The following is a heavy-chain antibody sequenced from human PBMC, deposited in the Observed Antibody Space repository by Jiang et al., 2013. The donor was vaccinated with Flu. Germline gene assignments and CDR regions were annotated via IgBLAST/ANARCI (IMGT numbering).Heavy chain of an antibody. Sequence: STLSGDGTDPYYADSVKGRFTISRDNSKNTLYLQMNSLRAEDTAVYYCAKLHPTYTSANMDVWGQGTTVTVSS. CDR3: AKLHPTYTSANMDV. CDR2: LSGDGTDP. V-gene: IGHV3-23*01. D-gene: IGHD1-26*01. J-gene: IGHJ6*02.